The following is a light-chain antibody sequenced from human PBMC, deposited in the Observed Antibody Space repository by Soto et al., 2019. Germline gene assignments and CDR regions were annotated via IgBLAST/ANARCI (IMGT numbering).Light chain of an antibody. J-gene: IGKJ4*01. CDR1: QTVSSF. CDR2: DSS. V-gene: IGKV3-11*01. CDR3: QQRSNWPRT. Sequence: VLTQFPATLSLSPGERATLSCRASQTVSSFLAWYQQKPGQAPRLLIHDSSDRATGIPARFSGSGSGTDFTLTISSLEPEDVAVYYCQQRSNWPRTFGGGTKVDSK.